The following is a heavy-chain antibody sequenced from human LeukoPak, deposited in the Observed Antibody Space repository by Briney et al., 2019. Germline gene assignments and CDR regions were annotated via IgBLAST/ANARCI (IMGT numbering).Heavy chain of an antibody. J-gene: IGHJ4*02. CDR3: ARQGSRNYFDY. Sequence: PGGSLRLSCAASGFTFSDYYMSWIRQAPGKGLEWVSYISSSSSYTNYADSVKGRFTISRDNAKNSLYLQMNSLRAEDTAVYYCARQGSRNYFDYWGQGTLVTVSS. V-gene: IGHV3-11*03. CDR2: ISSSSSYT. D-gene: IGHD2-2*01. CDR1: GFTFSDYY.